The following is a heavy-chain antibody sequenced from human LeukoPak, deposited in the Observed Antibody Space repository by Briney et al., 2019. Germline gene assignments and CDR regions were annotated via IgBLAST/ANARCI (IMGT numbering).Heavy chain of an antibody. CDR1: GGSISSYY. CDR2: IYYSGTT. D-gene: IGHD5-24*01. J-gene: IGHJ5*02. Sequence: PSETLSLTCTVSGGSISSYYWSWIRQPPGKGLEWIGYIYYSGTTNYNPSLKSRVTISVDTSKNQLSLKLSSVTAADTAVYYCARDSWGDGYNYYWFDPWGQGTLVTVSS. CDR3: ARDSWGDGYNYYWFDP. V-gene: IGHV4-59*01.